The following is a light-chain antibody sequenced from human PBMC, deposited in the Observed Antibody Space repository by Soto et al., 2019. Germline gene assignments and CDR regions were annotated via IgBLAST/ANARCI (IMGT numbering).Light chain of an antibody. Sequence: QSVLTQPASVSGSPGRSIAISCTGTSSDVGGYNYVSWYQQHPGIAPRLLISEVSNRPSGVSNRFSGSKSGNTASLTISGLQAEDEADYYCSSFTSTSTFVFGTGTKGTVL. CDR3: SSFTSTSTFV. CDR2: EVS. V-gene: IGLV2-14*01. J-gene: IGLJ1*01. CDR1: SSDVGGYNY.